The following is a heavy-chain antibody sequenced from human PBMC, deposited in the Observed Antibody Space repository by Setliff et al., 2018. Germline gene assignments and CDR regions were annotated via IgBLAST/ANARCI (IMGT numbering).Heavy chain of an antibody. J-gene: IGHJ5*01. CDR1: GDSISSGSYY. CDR2: IHTSGST. D-gene: IGHD1-1*01. V-gene: IGHV4-61*09. Sequence: SETLSLTCTVSGDSISSGSYYWSWIRQPAGKGLEWIGQIHTSGSTNYTPSLKSRVTISVDTSKTQFSLNLNSVTAADTAVYYCASRTTGPGGWFDFWGQGSLVTVSS. CDR3: ASRTTGPGGWFDF.